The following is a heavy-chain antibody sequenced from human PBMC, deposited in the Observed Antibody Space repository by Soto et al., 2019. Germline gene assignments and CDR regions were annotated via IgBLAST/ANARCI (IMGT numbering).Heavy chain of an antibody. D-gene: IGHD2-15*01. Sequence: SEHLSLTCTVFGRSFSISSHYWGCIRQPPGKGLEWLGTMFYFGSTYYNTSLESRVTISVDPSKNQFSLKLSSVTAADTAVYYCARHHFYCTGGSCYLQAYRYYGLAVWGQGTTVTVSS. CDR2: MFYFGST. J-gene: IGHJ6*02. CDR1: GRSFSISSHY. V-gene: IGHV4-39*01. CDR3: ARHHFYCTGGSCYLQAYRYYGLAV.